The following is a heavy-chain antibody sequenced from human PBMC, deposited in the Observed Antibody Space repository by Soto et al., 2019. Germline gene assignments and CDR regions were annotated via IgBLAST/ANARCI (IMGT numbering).Heavy chain of an antibody. CDR3: AKAYYYDSSGHNFDY. Sequence: GSLRLSCAASGFTFSSYAMSWVRQAPGKGLEWVSAISGSGGSTYYADSVKGRFTISRDNSKNTLYLQMNSLRAEDTAVYYCAKAYYYDSSGHNFDYWGQGTLVTVSS. J-gene: IGHJ4*02. V-gene: IGHV3-23*01. CDR1: GFTFSSYA. D-gene: IGHD3-22*01. CDR2: ISGSGGST.